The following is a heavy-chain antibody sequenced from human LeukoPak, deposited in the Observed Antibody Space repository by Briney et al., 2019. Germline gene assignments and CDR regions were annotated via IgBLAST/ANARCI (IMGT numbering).Heavy chain of an antibody. CDR2: IYLGDSDT. Sequence: GESLKISCKGSGYSFTSYWIGWVRQMPGKGLEWMGIIYLGDSDTRYSPSFQGQVTISADKSISTAYLQWSSLKASDTAMYYCARLDYDFWSGSNSLYFDYWGQGTLVTVSS. CDR1: GYSFTSYW. D-gene: IGHD3-3*01. J-gene: IGHJ4*02. CDR3: ARLDYDFWSGSNSLYFDY. V-gene: IGHV5-51*01.